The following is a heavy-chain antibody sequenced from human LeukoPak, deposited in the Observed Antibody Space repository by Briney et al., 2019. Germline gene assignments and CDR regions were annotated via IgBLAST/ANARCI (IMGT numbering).Heavy chain of an antibody. D-gene: IGHD3-10*01. CDR1: GFAFSTFG. V-gene: IGHV3-23*01. J-gene: IGHJ4*02. Sequence: GGSLRLSCAASGFAFSTFGMSWVRQAPGKGLDWVSGLSHDGDTTYYADSVKGRFTISRDNSKNTLYLQMSNLKAEDTAVYHCKKGRFRFHSWGQGTLVTVPS. CDR2: LSHDGDTT. CDR3: KKGRFRFHS.